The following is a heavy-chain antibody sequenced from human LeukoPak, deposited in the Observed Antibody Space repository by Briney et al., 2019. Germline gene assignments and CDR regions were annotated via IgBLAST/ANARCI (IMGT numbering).Heavy chain of an antibody. CDR2: IKKDGSDK. CDR3: ASLVLSGMDV. V-gene: IGHV3-7*01. Sequence: GGSLRLSCAASGFTFSNYWMSWVRQAPGKGLEWVANIKKDGSDKYYAGSVKGRFTISRDNAKNSLYLQMNSLRAEDTAVYYCASLVLSGMDVWGQGTTVTVSS. J-gene: IGHJ6*02. CDR1: GFTFSNYW.